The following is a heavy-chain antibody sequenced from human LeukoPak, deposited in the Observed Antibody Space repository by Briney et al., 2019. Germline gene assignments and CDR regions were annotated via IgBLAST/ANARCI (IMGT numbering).Heavy chain of an antibody. CDR3: ARGRGDSSGPSSFDY. Sequence: SETLSLTCIVSGGSISSYYWSWVRQPPGKGLEWIGEINHSGSTNYNPSLKSRVTISVDTSKNQFSLKLSSVTAADTAVYYCARGRGDSSGPSSFDYWGQGTLVTVSS. V-gene: IGHV4-34*01. CDR1: GGSISSYY. CDR2: INHSGST. D-gene: IGHD3-22*01. J-gene: IGHJ4*02.